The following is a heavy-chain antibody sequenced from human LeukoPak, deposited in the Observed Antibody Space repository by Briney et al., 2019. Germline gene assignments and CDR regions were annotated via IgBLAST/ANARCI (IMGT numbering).Heavy chain of an antibody. Sequence: GASVKVSCKASGYTFTGYYMHWVRQAPGQGLEWMGWINPNSGGTNYAQKFQGRVTMTRGTSISTAYMELSRLRSDDTAVYYCARDQTTLYGMDVWGQGTTVTVSS. D-gene: IGHD4-11*01. J-gene: IGHJ6*02. CDR3: ARDQTTLYGMDV. V-gene: IGHV1-2*02. CDR2: INPNSGGT. CDR1: GYTFTGYY.